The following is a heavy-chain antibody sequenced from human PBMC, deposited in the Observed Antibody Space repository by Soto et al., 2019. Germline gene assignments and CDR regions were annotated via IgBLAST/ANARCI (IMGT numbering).Heavy chain of an antibody. CDR1: GSSISSYY. CDR2: IHTSGNT. Sequence: LSLTCSVSGSSISSYYWSWIRQPAGKGLEWIGRIHTSGNTNYNPSLKSRVTMSVDMSENQFSLKLTSVTAADTAVYYCARLGVAGKDHWGQGTLVTVSS. D-gene: IGHD6-19*01. J-gene: IGHJ4*02. CDR3: ARLGVAGKDH. V-gene: IGHV4-4*07.